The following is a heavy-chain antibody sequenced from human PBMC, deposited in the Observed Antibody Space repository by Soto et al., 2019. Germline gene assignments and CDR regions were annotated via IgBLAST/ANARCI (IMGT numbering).Heavy chain of an antibody. CDR2: ISSGSSYI. V-gene: IGHV3-21*01. Sequence: EVQLVESGGGLVKPGGSLRLSCAASGFTFSDSGMSWVRQAPGKGLEWVSSISSGSSYIYHADSVKGRFTISRDNAKNSLYLQMNSLRADDTAVYYCARVGESSGHYFDYWGQGTLVTVSS. CDR1: GFTFSDSG. D-gene: IGHD3-22*01. J-gene: IGHJ4*02. CDR3: ARVGESSGHYFDY.